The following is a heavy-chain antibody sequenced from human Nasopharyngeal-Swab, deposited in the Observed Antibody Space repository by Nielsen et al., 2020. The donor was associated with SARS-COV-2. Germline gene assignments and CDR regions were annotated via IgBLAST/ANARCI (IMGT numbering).Heavy chain of an antibody. CDR1: GFTFSSYA. J-gene: IGHJ6*02. V-gene: IGHV3-23*01. Sequence: GEPLKISCAASGFTFSSYAMSWVRQAPGKGLEWVSAISGSGGGTYYADSVKGRFTISRDNSKNTLYLQMNSLRAEDTAVYYCATHGSGRIGGMDVWGQGTTVTVSS. CDR3: ATHGSGRIGGMDV. CDR2: ISGSGGGT. D-gene: IGHD3-10*01.